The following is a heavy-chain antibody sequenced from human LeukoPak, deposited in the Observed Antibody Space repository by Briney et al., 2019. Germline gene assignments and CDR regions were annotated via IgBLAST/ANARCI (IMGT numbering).Heavy chain of an antibody. V-gene: IGHV3-66*01. CDR1: GFTVSSNY. Sequence: GGSLRLSCAASGFTVSSNYMSWVRQAPGKGLEWFSVIYSGGSTYFADSVKGRFTISRDNSKNTLYLQMNSLRAEDTAVYYCARVVTIFGVVPDCFDYWGQGTLVTVSS. J-gene: IGHJ4*02. D-gene: IGHD3-3*01. CDR3: ARVVTIFGVVPDCFDY. CDR2: IYSGGST.